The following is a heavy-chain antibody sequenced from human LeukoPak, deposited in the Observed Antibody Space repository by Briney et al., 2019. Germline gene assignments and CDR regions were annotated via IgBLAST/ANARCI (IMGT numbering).Heavy chain of an antibody. CDR3: ARDRGYDFWSGYRWFDP. CDR1: GGSINNSY. J-gene: IGHJ5*02. V-gene: IGHV4-59*01. CDR2: IYYSGST. Sequence: SETLSLTCTVSGGSINNSYWTWIRQPPGKGLEWIGHIYYSGSTNYSPSLKSRVTISVDTSKNQFSLKLSSVTAADTAVYYCARDRGYDFWSGYRWFDPWGQGTLVTVSS. D-gene: IGHD3-3*01.